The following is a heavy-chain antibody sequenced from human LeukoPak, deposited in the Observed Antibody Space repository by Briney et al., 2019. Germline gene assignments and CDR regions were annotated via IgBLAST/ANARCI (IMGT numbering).Heavy chain of an antibody. D-gene: IGHD3-10*01. CDR1: GGSFSGYY. Sequence: SETLSLTCAVYGGSFSGYYWSWIRQPPGKGLEWIGEINHSGSTNCNPSLKSRVTISVDTSKNQFSLKLSSVTAADTAVYYCARFKVRGVTRYYYYGMDVWGQGTTVTVSS. J-gene: IGHJ6*02. CDR2: INHSGST. CDR3: ARFKVRGVTRYYYYGMDV. V-gene: IGHV4-34*01.